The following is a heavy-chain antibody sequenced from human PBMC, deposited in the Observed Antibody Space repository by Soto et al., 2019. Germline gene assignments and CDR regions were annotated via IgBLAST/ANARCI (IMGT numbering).Heavy chain of an antibody. V-gene: IGHV3-15*07. D-gene: IGHD3-10*01. CDR3: TTDSYITSTIIRFHY. J-gene: IGHJ4*01. Sequence: GGSLRLSCAASGFTFSNAWINWVRQAPGKGLEWVGRVKSKNDGGTTDFAAPVKGRFAISRDDSKNMVYLEMNSLQTEDTAIYYCTTDSYITSTIIRFHYCCHGTLVTVSS. CDR1: GFTFSNAW. CDR2: VKSKNDGGTT.